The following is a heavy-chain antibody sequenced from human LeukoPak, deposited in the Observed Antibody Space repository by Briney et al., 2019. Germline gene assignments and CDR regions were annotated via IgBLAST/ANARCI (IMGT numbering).Heavy chain of an antibody. CDR3: ARDCSSTSCNYYYYYMDV. Sequence: ASVKVSCKASGYTFTSYGISWVRQAPGQGLEWMGWISAYNGNTNYAQKLQGRVTMTTDTSTSTAYMELRSLRSDDTAVYYCARDCSSTSCNYYYYYMDVWGKGTTVTVSS. CDR2: ISAYNGNT. J-gene: IGHJ6*03. CDR1: GYTFTSYG. D-gene: IGHD2-2*01. V-gene: IGHV1-18*01.